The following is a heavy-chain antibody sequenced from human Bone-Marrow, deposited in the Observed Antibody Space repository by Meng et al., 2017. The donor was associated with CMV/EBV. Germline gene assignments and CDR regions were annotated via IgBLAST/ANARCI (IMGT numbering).Heavy chain of an antibody. CDR1: GGSISSSYY. CDR3: ARVTGVVVPAASWYYYYGMDV. Sequence: SETLSLTCTVSGGSISSSYYWSWIRQPPGKGLEWIGYIYYSGSTNYNPPLKSRVTISVDTSKNQFSLKLSSVTAADTAVYYCARVTGVVVPAASWYYYYGMDVWGQGTTVTVSS. D-gene: IGHD2-2*01. J-gene: IGHJ6*02. V-gene: IGHV4-59*12. CDR2: IYYSGST.